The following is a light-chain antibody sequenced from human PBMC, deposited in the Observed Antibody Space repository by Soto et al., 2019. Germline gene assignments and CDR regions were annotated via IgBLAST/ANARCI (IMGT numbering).Light chain of an antibody. V-gene: IGKV3-11*01. Sequence: EIVLTQSPATLSLSPGERATLSCRASQSVSSYLAWYQQKPGQAPRLLIYDASNRATGIPARFSGSGSGTDFTLTISSLEPEDFTVYYCQQRSNWPPTIGQGTKVEI. CDR3: QQRSNWPPT. J-gene: IGKJ1*01. CDR2: DAS. CDR1: QSVSSY.